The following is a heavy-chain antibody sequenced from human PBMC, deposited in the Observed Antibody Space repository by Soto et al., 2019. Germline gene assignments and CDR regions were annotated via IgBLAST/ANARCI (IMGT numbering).Heavy chain of an antibody. D-gene: IGHD2-8*01. V-gene: IGHV4-4*07. CDR1: GVTMRSYD. J-gene: IGHJ5*01. Sequence: SAKLPLTCTGSGVTMRSYDWSGFRQPVGKGLEWIGRIYSSGNTHYNPSLRGRVTMSVDTSKNLFSLKLNSVTAADTAVYYCARAPGCTLLDSW. CDR2: IYSSGNT. CDR3: ARAPGCTLLDS.